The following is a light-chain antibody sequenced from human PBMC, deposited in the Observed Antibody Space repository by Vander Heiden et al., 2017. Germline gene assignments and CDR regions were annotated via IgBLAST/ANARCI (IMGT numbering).Light chain of an antibody. CDR1: SHDIGYHDH. CDR2: YFS. V-gene: IGLV2-14*01. Sequence: QSALTQPASVSGSPGQSITIPCTGTSHDIGYHDHVSWYQQHPGQVPKVIIYYFSKLPSGVSNRFSGSKSGNTASLTISGLQAEDDADYYCCSYTRSSTLVFGTGTKVTAL. CDR3: CSYTRSSTLV. J-gene: IGLJ1*01.